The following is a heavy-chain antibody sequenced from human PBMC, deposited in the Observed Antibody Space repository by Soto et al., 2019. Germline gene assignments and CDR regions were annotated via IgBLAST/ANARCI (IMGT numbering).Heavy chain of an antibody. J-gene: IGHJ4*02. D-gene: IGHD3-3*01. CDR1: GFTFSSYE. Sequence: GGSLRLPCAASGFTFSSYEMNWVRQAPGKGLEWVSYISSSGSTIYYADSVKGRFTISRDNAKNLLYLQMNSLRADDTAMYYCARWSYLDYWGQGTRVTVSS. CDR2: ISSSGSTI. V-gene: IGHV3-48*03. CDR3: ARWSYLDY.